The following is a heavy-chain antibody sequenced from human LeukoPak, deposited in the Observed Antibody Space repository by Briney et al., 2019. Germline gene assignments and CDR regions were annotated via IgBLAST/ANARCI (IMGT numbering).Heavy chain of an antibody. V-gene: IGHV3-21*01. J-gene: IGHJ1*01. CDR3: ARVPGDYGL. Sequence: PGGSLSLSWAASGFTFSSYSMNWVRQAPGKGLEWVSSISSSSSYIYYADSGKGRFTSSRDNAKTPLYLQMNRLRAQDTAVYYCARVPGDYGLWGQGPLVPVSS. CDR1: GFTFSSYS. CDR2: ISSSSSYI. D-gene: IGHD4-17*01.